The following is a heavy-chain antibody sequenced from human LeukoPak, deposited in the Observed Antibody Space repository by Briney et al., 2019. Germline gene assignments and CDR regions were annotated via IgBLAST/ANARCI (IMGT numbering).Heavy chain of an antibody. V-gene: IGHV4-4*07. D-gene: IGHD5-24*01. CDR3: ARGLLDGYTHPAAFDI. Sequence: PSETLSLTCTVSGGSMSNYYWTWIRQPAGKGLEWIGRIYTSGRTNYNPSLKSRVTMSLDTSKNQFSVKLSSVTAADTAVYYCARGLLDGYTHPAAFDIWGQGTMVTVSS. J-gene: IGHJ3*02. CDR2: IYTSGRT. CDR1: GGSMSNYY.